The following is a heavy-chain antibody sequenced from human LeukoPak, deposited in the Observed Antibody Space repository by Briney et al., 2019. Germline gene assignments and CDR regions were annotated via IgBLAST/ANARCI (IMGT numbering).Heavy chain of an antibody. J-gene: IGHJ4*02. D-gene: IGHD3-22*01. CDR2: MNPNSGNT. CDR3: ARKSRGSSGYYY. Sequence: RQATGXXLEWMGWMNPNSGNTGYAQKFQGRVTMTRNTSISTAYMELSSLRSEDTAVYYCARKSRGSSGYYYWGQGTLVTVSS. V-gene: IGHV1-8*01.